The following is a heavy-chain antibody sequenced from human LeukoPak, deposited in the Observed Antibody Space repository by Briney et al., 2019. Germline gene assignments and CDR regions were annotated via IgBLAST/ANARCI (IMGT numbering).Heavy chain of an antibody. CDR1: GFTFSSYA. D-gene: IGHD6-6*01. J-gene: IGHJ4*02. CDR2: VTSSGGNT. CDR3: AKDPYSTSSFHDY. V-gene: IGHV3-23*01. Sequence: PGGSLRLSCAASGFTFSSYAMSWVRQAPGKGLEWVSSVTSSGGNTDYADSVKGRFTISRDNSKNTLSLQMNSLRAEDTAVYYCAKDPYSTSSFHDYWGQGTLVTVSS.